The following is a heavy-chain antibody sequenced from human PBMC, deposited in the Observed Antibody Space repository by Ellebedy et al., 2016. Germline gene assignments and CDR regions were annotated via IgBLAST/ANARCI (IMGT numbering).Heavy chain of an antibody. CDR1: GFTFSNYS. Sequence: GGSLRLSXAASGFTFSNYSINWVRQAPGKGLEWVSSISSSGRYIYYPDSLKGRFTISRDNAKNSLYLQMNSLRAEDTAVYYCARDSSGPFDYWGQGTLVTVSS. V-gene: IGHV3-21*01. CDR3: ARDSSGPFDY. D-gene: IGHD6-6*01. CDR2: ISSSGRYI. J-gene: IGHJ4*02.